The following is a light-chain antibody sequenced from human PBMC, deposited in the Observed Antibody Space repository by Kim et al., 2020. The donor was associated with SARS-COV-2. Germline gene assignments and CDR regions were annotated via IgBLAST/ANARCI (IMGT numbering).Light chain of an antibody. J-gene: IGKJ4*01. Sequence: LSPGERATLSCRASQSVNNYLAWYQQKPGQAPRLLLYDVSNRATGIPARFSGSGSGTDFTLTISSLEPEDFAVYYCQHRKTWPVTFGGWTKVDIK. CDR2: DVS. CDR1: QSVNNY. V-gene: IGKV3-11*01. CDR3: QHRKTWPVT.